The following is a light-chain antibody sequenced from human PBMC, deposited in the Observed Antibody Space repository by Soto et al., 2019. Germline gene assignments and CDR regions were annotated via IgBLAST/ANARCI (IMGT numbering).Light chain of an antibody. V-gene: IGKV1-33*01. CDR3: QQYDNLPPFT. J-gene: IGKJ4*01. CDR1: QDISNY. Sequence: DIQMTQSPSSLSASVGDRVTITCPASQDISNYLNWHQQKPGKAPKLLIYDASNLETGVPSRFSGSGSGTDFTFTISSLQAEDVATYYCQQYDNLPPFTFGGGTKVEIK. CDR2: DAS.